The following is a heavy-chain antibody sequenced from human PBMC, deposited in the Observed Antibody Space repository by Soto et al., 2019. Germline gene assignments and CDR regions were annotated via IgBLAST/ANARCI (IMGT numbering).Heavy chain of an antibody. CDR1: GYTFTSYG. J-gene: IGHJ6*02. CDR2: ISAYNGNT. CDR3: ASDRGAYGMDV. V-gene: IGHV1-18*01. Sequence: QVQLVQSGAEVKKPGASVKVSCKASGYTFTSYGISWVRQAPGQGLEWMGWISAYNGNTNYAQKLQGRXTXTXXTSTSTAYMELRSLRSDDTAVYYCASDRGAYGMDVWGQGTTVTVSS.